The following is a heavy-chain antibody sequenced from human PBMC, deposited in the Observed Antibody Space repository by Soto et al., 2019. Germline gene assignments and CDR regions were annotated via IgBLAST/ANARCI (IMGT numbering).Heavy chain of an antibody. Sequence: SETLSLTCTVSGGSISSYYWSWIRQPPGKGLEWIGYIYYSGSTNYNPSLKSRVTISVDTSKNQFSLKLSSVTAADTAVYYCARGGTYCSRTSCSLRFTYYYGMDVWGQGTTVTVSS. D-gene: IGHD2-2*01. CDR2: IYYSGST. V-gene: IGHV4-59*01. J-gene: IGHJ6*02. CDR3: ARGGTYCSRTSCSLRFTYYYGMDV. CDR1: GGSISSYY.